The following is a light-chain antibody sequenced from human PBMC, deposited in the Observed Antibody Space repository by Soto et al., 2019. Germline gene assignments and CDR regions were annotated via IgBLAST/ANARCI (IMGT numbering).Light chain of an antibody. CDR3: RQYGSSPPYT. V-gene: IGKV3-20*01. CDR2: GAS. J-gene: IGKJ2*01. CDR1: QSVSSSY. Sequence: EIVLTQSPGTLSLSPGERATLSCRASQSVSSSYLAWYQQKPGQAPRLLIYGASSRATGIPDRFSGSGSGTDFSLTISSLEPEDFAVYYCRQYGSSPPYTFGHGTKLEIK.